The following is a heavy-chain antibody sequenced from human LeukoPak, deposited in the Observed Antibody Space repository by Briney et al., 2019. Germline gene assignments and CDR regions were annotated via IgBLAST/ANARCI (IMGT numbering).Heavy chain of an antibody. J-gene: IGHJ5*02. CDR2: IIPIFGTA. Sequence: SVKVSCKASGGTFSSYAISWVRQAPGEGLEWMGGIIPIFGTANYAQKFQGRVTITADKSTSTAYMELSSLRSEDTAVYYCARGPDSSSVWFDPWGQGTLVTVSS. CDR1: GGTFSSYA. V-gene: IGHV1-69*06. D-gene: IGHD6-6*01. CDR3: ARGPDSSSVWFDP.